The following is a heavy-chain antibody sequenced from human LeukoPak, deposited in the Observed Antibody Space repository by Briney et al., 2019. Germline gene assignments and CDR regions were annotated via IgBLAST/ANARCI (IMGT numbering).Heavy chain of an antibody. D-gene: IGHD6-13*01. V-gene: IGHV4-39*01. CDR1: GDSIFSSSYC. CDR2: IYYSGST. J-gene: IGHJ4*02. Sequence: KPSETLSLTCTVSGDSIFSSSYCWGWIRQPPGKGLEWIGNIYYSGSTNYNPSLRSRVAISVDTSKNQFSLRLSSLTAADTAIYYCASWYSGTWPRQIDYRGQGTRVSVSS. CDR3: ASWYSGTWPRQIDY.